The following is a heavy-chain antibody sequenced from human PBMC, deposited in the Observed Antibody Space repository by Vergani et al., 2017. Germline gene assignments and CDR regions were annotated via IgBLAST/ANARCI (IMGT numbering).Heavy chain of an antibody. J-gene: IGHJ5*02. CDR3: AREASDLWRGYYMGNWFDP. CDR2: IYTSGST. CDR1: GRSISSYY. Sequence: QVQLQESGPGLVKSSETLSLTCTVSGRSISSYYWSWIRQPAGKGLEWIGRIYTSGSTNYNPSLKSRVTMSVDTSKNQFSLKLSSVTAADTAVYYCAREASDLWRGYYMGNWFDPWGQGTLVTVSS. V-gene: IGHV4-4*07. D-gene: IGHD3-3*01.